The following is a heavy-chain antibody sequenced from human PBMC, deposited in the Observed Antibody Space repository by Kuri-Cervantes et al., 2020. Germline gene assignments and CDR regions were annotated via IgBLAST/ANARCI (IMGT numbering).Heavy chain of an antibody. Sequence: GESLKISCAASGFTFSHYGMHWVRQAPGKGLEWVTFIQYDGNNKYYADSVKGRFTISRDNSKNTLYLQMNSLKTEDTALYYCTRHTQDDSYGYVDAFDIWGQGTMVTVSS. J-gene: IGHJ3*02. CDR1: GFTFSHYG. V-gene: IGHV3-33*05. CDR2: IQYDGNNK. CDR3: TRHTQDDSYGYVDAFDI. D-gene: IGHD5-18*01.